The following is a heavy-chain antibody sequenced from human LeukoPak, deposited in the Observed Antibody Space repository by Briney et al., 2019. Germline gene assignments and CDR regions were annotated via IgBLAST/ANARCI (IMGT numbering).Heavy chain of an antibody. J-gene: IGHJ6*04. V-gene: IGHV3-7*03. CDR3: ARDNIAVVPATMTMGYYYYGMDV. CDR2: IKQDGSEK. D-gene: IGHD2-2*01. CDR1: GFTFSSYW. Sequence: GGSLRLSCAASGFTFSSYWMSWVRQAPGKGLEWVANIKQDGSEKYYVDSVKGRFTISRDNAKNSLYLQMNSLRAEDTAVYYCARDNIAVVPATMTMGYYYYGMDVWGKGTTVTVSS.